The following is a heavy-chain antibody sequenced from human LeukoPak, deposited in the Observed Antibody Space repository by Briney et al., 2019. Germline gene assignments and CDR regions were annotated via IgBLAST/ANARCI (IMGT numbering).Heavy chain of an antibody. D-gene: IGHD1-20*01. Sequence: GGSLRLSCAASGFTFNTHWMHWVRQPPGKGLVWVSRINTDGTTTNYADSVKGRFTISRDNAKNTPYLQMNSLRAEDTAVYYCARDLNWSQVDYWGQGSLVTVSS. CDR1: GFTFNTHW. CDR2: INTDGTTT. J-gene: IGHJ4*02. CDR3: ARDLNWSQVDY. V-gene: IGHV3-74*01.